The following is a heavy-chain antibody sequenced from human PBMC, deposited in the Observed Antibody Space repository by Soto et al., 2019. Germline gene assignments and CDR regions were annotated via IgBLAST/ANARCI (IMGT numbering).Heavy chain of an antibody. CDR1: GLTFSAAG. CDR2: IANDGRSE. Sequence: QVQLVESGGGVVQPGRSLRLSCAASGLTFSAAGMHWVRQAPGKGLEWVAFIANDGRSESYADSVKGRFTISRDNSQNRLYLQMNGLRAEDTALYYCAKDKGRTAIDYWGQGTLVSVSS. V-gene: IGHV3-30*18. J-gene: IGHJ4*02. CDR3: AKDKGRTAIDY.